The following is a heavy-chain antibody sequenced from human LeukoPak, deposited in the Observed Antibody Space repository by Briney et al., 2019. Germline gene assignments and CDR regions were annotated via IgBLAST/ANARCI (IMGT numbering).Heavy chain of an antibody. Sequence: SETLSLTCTVSAGSISSTNYYWAWICQPPGKGLEWIGSISYSGSTYYNPSLKSRVTISVDPSKHQFSLRLSSVTAADTAVYYCARHSGYALYNGFDPWGEGTLVTVSS. CDR3: ARHSGYALYNGFDP. V-gene: IGHV4-39*01. D-gene: IGHD5-12*01. J-gene: IGHJ5*02. CDR1: AGSISSTNYY. CDR2: ISYSGST.